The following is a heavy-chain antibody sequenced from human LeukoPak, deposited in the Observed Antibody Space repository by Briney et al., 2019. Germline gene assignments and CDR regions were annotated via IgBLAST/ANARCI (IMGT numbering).Heavy chain of an antibody. D-gene: IGHD6-13*01. CDR3: ARHSVGIAAAGIDY. CDR2: IYYSGST. Sequence: PSETLSLTCTVSGGSISSSSYYWGWIRQPPGKGLEWIGSIYYSGSTYYNPSLKSRVTISVDTSKNQFSLKLSSVTAADTAVYYCARHSVGIAAAGIDYWGQGTLVTVSS. J-gene: IGHJ4*02. V-gene: IGHV4-39*01. CDR1: GGSISSSSYY.